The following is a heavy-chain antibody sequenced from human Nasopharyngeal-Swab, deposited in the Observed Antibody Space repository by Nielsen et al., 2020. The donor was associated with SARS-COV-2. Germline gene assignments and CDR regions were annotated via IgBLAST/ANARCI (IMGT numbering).Heavy chain of an antibody. CDR3: AIPTVTTDY. V-gene: IGHV5-10-1*01. CDR2: IDPGDSYT. J-gene: IGHJ4*02. D-gene: IGHD4-17*01. CDR1: GYRFTSYW. Sequence: GESLKISCKGSGYRFTSYWISWVRQMPEKGLEWMGRIDPGDSYTNYSPSFQGHVTISADKSISTAYLQWSSLKASDTAMYYCAIPTVTTDYWGQGTLVTVSS.